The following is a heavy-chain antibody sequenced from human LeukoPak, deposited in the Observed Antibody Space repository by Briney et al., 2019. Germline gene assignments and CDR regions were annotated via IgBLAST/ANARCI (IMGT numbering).Heavy chain of an antibody. V-gene: IGHV4-4*07. CDR1: GGSMSSYY. J-gene: IGHJ4*02. CDR3: ARDASFYGSDF. Sequence: SETLSLTCTVSGGSMSSYYWSWIRQPAGKGLEWIGRIYTSGKTNYNPSLESRVTMSVDTSKNQFSLKLSSVTAADTALYYCARDASFYGSDFWGQGTLVTVSS. CDR2: IYTSGKT. D-gene: IGHD2/OR15-2a*01.